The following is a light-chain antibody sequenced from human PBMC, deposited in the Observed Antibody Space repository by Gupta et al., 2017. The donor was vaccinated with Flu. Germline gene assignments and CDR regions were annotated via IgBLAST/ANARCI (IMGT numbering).Light chain of an antibody. CDR1: QSVLYSSNNKNY. Sequence: IVMTQSPDSLAVSLGERATINCKSSQSVLYSSNNKNYLAWYQQKPGQPPKLLIYWASTRESGVPDRFSGSGSGTDFTLTISSLQAEDVAVYYCQQYYSTPRTFGQGTKLENK. J-gene: IGKJ2*01. CDR3: QQYYSTPRT. V-gene: IGKV4-1*01. CDR2: WAS.